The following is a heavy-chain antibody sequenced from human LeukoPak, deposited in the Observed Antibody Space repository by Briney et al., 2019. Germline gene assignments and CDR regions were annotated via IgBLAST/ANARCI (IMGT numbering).Heavy chain of an antibody. CDR2: ITISSRYL. D-gene: IGHD3-10*01. V-gene: IGHV3-21*01. CDR3: AREDGSGSYYRSLDH. Sequence: GGSLRLSCAASGFTFSTYTMNGVRQAPGRGLEWVSAITISSRYLYYADSVKGRLTHDRDNAKNALSLHTNSLRAEQTAVYYCAREDGSGSYYRSLDHWGQGPVVTVSS. CDR1: GFTFSTYT. J-gene: IGHJ1*01.